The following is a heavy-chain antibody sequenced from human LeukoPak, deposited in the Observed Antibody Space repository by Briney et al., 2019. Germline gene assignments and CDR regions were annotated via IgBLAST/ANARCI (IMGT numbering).Heavy chain of an antibody. J-gene: IGHJ4*02. CDR1: GFTFSSYA. CDR3: ARAIGWLAYSDY. Sequence: GRSLRLSCAASGFTFSSYAMHWVRQAPGKGLEWVAVISYDGSNKYYADSVKGRFTISRDNSKNTLYLQMNSLRAEDTAVYYCARAIGWLAYSDYWAREPWSPSPQ. V-gene: IGHV3-30*01. D-gene: IGHD6-19*01. CDR2: ISYDGSNK.